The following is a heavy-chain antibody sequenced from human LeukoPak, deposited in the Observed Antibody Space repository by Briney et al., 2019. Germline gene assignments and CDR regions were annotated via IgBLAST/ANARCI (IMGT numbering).Heavy chain of an antibody. V-gene: IGHV1-46*01. J-gene: IGHJ4*02. Sequence: VASVKVSCKASGGTFSSYALSWVRQAPGQGLEWMGTINPSGGSTTYAQKFQGRVTMTRDTSTSTVYMELSSLRSEDTAVYYCARDHGSAYYRAPRHWGQGTLVTVSS. CDR2: INPSGGST. CDR1: GGTFSSYA. CDR3: ARDHGSAYYRAPRH. D-gene: IGHD3-10*01.